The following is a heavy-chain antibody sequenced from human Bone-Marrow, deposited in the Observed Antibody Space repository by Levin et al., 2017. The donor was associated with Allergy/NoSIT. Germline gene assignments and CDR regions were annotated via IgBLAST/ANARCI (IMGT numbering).Heavy chain of an antibody. J-gene: IGHJ3*01. CDR3: AISNALRAFDF. CDR1: GFTFSSYT. D-gene: IGHD2-8*01. CDR2: ITDSSGTI. Sequence: ASVKVSCATSGFTFSSYTMNWVRQAPGKGLEWVSIITDSSGTIYYADSVRGRFTISRDNSKSALYLQMNSLRVEDTAIYYCAISNALRAFDFWGQGTVVTVSS. V-gene: IGHV3-23*01.